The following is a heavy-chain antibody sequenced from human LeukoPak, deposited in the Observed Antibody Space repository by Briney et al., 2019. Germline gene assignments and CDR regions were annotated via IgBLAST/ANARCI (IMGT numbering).Heavy chain of an antibody. J-gene: IGHJ5*02. CDR1: GYTFTIYG. V-gene: IGHV1-18*01. CDR2: ISAYNGNT. CDR3: ARDWQWGFVVVTAIGAWFDP. Sequence: ASVKVSCTASGYTFTIYGISWVRQAPGQGLEWMGWISAYNGNTNYAQKLQGRVTMTTDTSTSTAYMELRSLRSDDTAVYYCARDWQWGFVVVTAIGAWFDPWGQGTLVTVSS. D-gene: IGHD2-21*02.